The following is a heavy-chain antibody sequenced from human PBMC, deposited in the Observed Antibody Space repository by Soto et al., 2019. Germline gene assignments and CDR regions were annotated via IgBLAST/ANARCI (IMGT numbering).Heavy chain of an antibody. V-gene: IGHV4-39*01. CDR3: ATSQKGYNWNYFDH. J-gene: IGHJ4*02. Sequence: SETLSLTCAVSGASISGSYYYWAWLRQSPGKGPEWIGSVFYTGFTSYNPSLESRVPVSVDTSKSQFSLKLSAVTAADTAVYYCATSQKGYNWNYFDHWGQGALVTVS. CDR1: GASISGSYYY. D-gene: IGHD1-20*01. CDR2: VFYTGFT.